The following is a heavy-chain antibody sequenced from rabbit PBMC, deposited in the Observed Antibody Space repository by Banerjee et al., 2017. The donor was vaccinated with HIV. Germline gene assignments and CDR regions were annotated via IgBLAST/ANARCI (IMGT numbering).Heavy chain of an antibody. CDR1: GFSFSNKYV. Sequence: QEQLEESGGDLVKPEGSLTLTCTASGFSFSNKYVMCWVRQAPGKGLEWIACINTSSGNTVYASWAKGRFTISRDNAQNTVSLQLNSLTAADTATYFCARDRGDWGYYFTLWGPGTLVTVS. J-gene: IGHJ4*01. D-gene: IGHD4-1*01. CDR2: INTSSGNT. CDR3: ARDRGDWGYYFTL. V-gene: IGHV1S45*01.